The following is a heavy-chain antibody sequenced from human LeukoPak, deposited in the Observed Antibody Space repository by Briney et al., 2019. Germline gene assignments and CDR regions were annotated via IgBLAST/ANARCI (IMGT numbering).Heavy chain of an antibody. CDR1: GGTFSSYA. V-gene: IGHV1-18*01. Sequence: ASVKVSCKASGGTFSSYAISWVRQAPGQGLEWMGWISAYNGNTNYAQKLQGRVTMTTDTSTSTAYMELRSLRSDDTAVYYCARGVGGYSYDGGDYWGQGTLVTVSS. CDR3: ARGVGGYSYDGGDY. D-gene: IGHD5-18*01. CDR2: ISAYNGNT. J-gene: IGHJ4*02.